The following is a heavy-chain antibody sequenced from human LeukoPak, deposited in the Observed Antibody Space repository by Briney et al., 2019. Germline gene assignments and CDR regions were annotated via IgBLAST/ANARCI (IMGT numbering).Heavy chain of an antibody. CDR2: IKQDGSEK. D-gene: IGHD3-16*02. J-gene: IGHJ4*02. CDR1: GFTFSSYW. Sequence: GGSLRLSCAASGFTFSSYWMSWVRQAPGKGLEWVANIKQDGSEKYYVDSVKGRFTISRDNAKNSLYLQMNSLRAEDTAVYYCARLSFGGVIVPLDYWGQGTLVTVSS. CDR3: ARLSFGGVIVPLDY. V-gene: IGHV3-7*01.